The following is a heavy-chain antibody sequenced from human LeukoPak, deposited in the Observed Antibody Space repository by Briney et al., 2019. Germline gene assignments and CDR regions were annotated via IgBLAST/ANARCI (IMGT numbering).Heavy chain of an antibody. Sequence: GGSLRLSCAASGFTFSTYWMSWVRQAPGKGLEWVANIKQDGGQKYYVDSVKGRFTISRDNAKNSLHLQMNSLRAEDTAVYYCARDYASRYYDSSGYGYFDYWGQGTLVTVSS. CDR1: GFTFSTYW. J-gene: IGHJ4*02. V-gene: IGHV3-7*01. D-gene: IGHD3-22*01. CDR2: IKQDGGQK. CDR3: ARDYASRYYDSSGYGYFDY.